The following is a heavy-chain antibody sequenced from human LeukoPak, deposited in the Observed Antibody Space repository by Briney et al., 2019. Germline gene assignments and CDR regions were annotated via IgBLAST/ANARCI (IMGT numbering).Heavy chain of an antibody. Sequence: PGRSLRLPCAASGFIFSTHGMHWVRQAPGRGLEWVAIIWYDGSDKYYADSVKGRLTISRDNSKDTLYLQMDSLRAEDTAVYYCARGRGLGSGSYYYYFDSWGQGTLVTVSS. J-gene: IGHJ4*02. CDR1: GFIFSTHG. V-gene: IGHV3-33*01. CDR2: IWYDGSDK. CDR3: ARGRGLGSGSYYYYFDS. D-gene: IGHD3-22*01.